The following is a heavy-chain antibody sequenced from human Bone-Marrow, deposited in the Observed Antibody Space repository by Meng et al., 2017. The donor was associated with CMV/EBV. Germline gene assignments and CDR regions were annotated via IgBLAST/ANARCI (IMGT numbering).Heavy chain of an antibody. D-gene: IGHD3-9*01. V-gene: IGHV3-21*01. CDR3: ARDLKYYDILTGYWPHAYFDY. CDR1: YS. J-gene: IGHJ4*02. Sequence: YSMNWGRQAPGKGLEWVSSISSSSSSYIYYADSVKGRFTISRDNAKNSLYLQMNSLRAEDTAVYYCARDLKYYDILTGYWPHAYFDYWGQGTLVTVSS. CDR2: ISSSSSSYI.